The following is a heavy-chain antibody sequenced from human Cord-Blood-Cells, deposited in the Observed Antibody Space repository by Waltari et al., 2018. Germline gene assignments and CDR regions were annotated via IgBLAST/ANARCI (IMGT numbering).Heavy chain of an antibody. CDR3: AREDIVVVIATYNWFDP. CDR1: GYSISSGYY. CDR2: IYHSGST. D-gene: IGHD2-21*01. J-gene: IGHJ5*02. Sequence: QVQLQESGPGLVKPSETLSLTCAVSGYSISSGYYWGWIRQPPGKGLEWIGSIYHSGSTYYNPARKGGVTISVDTSKNQCTLKLSAVTAADTAVYYCAREDIVVVIATYNWFDPWDQGTLVTVSS. V-gene: IGHV4-38-2*02.